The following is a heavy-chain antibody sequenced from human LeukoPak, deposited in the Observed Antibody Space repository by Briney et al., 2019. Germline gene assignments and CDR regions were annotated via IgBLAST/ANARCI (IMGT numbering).Heavy chain of an antibody. CDR2: INHSGST. CDR1: GGSFSGYY. D-gene: IGHD2-15*01. Sequence: PSETLSLTCAVYGGSFSGYYWSWIRQPPGKGLEWIGEINHSGSTNYNPSLKSRVTISVDTSKNQFSLKLSSVTAADTAVYYCARVYCSGGSCHLYYMDVWGKGTTVTISS. J-gene: IGHJ6*03. CDR3: ARVYCSGGSCHLYYMDV. V-gene: IGHV4-34*01.